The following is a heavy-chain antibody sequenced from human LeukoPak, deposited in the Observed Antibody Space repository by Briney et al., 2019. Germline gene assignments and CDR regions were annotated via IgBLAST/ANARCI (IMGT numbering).Heavy chain of an antibody. Sequence: PSETLSLTCTVSGGSISSYYWSWIRQPPGKGLEWIGYIYYSGSTNYNPSLKSRVTISVDTSKNQFSLKLSSVTAADTAVYYCARGLRLGELSSRYYMDVWGKGTTVTVSS. CDR3: ARGLRLGELSSRYYMDV. CDR1: GGSISSYY. J-gene: IGHJ6*03. CDR2: IYYSGST. D-gene: IGHD3-16*02. V-gene: IGHV4-59*01.